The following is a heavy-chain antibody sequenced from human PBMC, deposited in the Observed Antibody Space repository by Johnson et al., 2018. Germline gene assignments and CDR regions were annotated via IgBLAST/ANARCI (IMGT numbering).Heavy chain of an antibody. CDR1: GFTFSTYG. J-gene: IGHJ3*01. D-gene: IGHD3-22*01. CDR2: ISYDGSNK. Sequence: VQLVQSGGGMVQPGRSLRLSCAASGFTFSTYGMHWVRQAPGRGLEWVALISYDGSNKYYADSVKVRLTISRDNSKNTLYLQMNSLRAEDTAVYYCAKDLYYYDSSGNDAFDVWGQGTMVTVSS. CDR3: AKDLYYYDSSGNDAFDV. V-gene: IGHV3-30*18.